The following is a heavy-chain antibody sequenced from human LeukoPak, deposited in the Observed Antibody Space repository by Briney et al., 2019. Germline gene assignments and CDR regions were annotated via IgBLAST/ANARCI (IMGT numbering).Heavy chain of an antibody. J-gene: IGHJ4*02. V-gene: IGHV3-21*04. Sequence: GESLRLSCAASGFTFSSYNMNWVRQAPGKGLEWVSLISNTMTDMYYADSVKGRFTISRDRSKDTLYLQMNRLRPDDTALYYCTTTVGGYNLGIFDSWGQGTLATVSS. CDR1: GFTFSSYN. CDR2: ISNTMTDM. D-gene: IGHD5-24*01. CDR3: TTTVGGYNLGIFDS.